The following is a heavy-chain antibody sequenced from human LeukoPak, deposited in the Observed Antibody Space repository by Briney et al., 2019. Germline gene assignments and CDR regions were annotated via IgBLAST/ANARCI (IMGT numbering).Heavy chain of an antibody. Sequence: ASVNVSCKASGGTFSIYAISGGRQAPGQGLEWMGGIIPIFGTANYAHKFQGRVTITADESTRTAYMELSSLRSEDTAVYYCARGLPAALKWWFPSQVGNYYYYMDVWGKGPTVTVS. CDR1: GGTFSIYA. V-gene: IGHV1-69*13. CDR3: ARGLPAALKWWFPSQVGNYYYYMDV. CDR2: IIPIFGTA. J-gene: IGHJ6*03. D-gene: IGHD2-15*01.